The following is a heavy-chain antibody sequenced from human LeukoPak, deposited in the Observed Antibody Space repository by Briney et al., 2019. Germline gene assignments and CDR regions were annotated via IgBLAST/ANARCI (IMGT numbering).Heavy chain of an antibody. CDR3: ARMKVIVVATRFFDPSYYFDY. CDR1: GGSFSGYY. D-gene: IGHD3-22*01. Sequence: SETLSLTCAVYGGSFSGYYWSWIRQPPGKGLEWIGEINHSGSTNYNPSLKSRVTISVDTSKNQLSLKLSSVTAADTAVYYCARMKVIVVATRFFDPSYYFDYWGQGTLVTVSS. V-gene: IGHV4-34*01. J-gene: IGHJ4*02. CDR2: INHSGST.